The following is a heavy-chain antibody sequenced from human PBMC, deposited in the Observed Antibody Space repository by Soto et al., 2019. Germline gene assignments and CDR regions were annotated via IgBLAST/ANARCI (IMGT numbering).Heavy chain of an antibody. V-gene: IGHV1-69*12. CDR2: IIPIFGTA. CDR1: VGTFSSYA. CDR3: ASSGSGSVVAYGMDV. J-gene: IGHJ6*02. Sequence: QVQLVQSGAEVKKPGSSVKVSCKASVGTFSSYAISWVRQAPGQGLEWMGGIIPIFGTANYAQKFQGRVTITADEYRSAAYMGLASLRSEDTAVYYGASSGSGSVVAYGMDVWGQGSTVTVSS. D-gene: IGHD3-10*01.